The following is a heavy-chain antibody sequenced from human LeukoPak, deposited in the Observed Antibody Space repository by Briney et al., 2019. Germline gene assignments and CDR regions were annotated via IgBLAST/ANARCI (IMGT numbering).Heavy chain of an antibody. Sequence: GGSLRLSCAASGLVFSSYTMGWVRHAPGKGLEWVSSSTPATDSTNYADSVQGRFTISRDNAKNSLYLQMNSLRAEDTAVYYCARGPAFYDFWSGYPLSYPAYWGQGTLVTVSS. CDR1: GLVFSSYT. J-gene: IGHJ4*02. V-gene: IGHV3-21*01. CDR2: STPATDST. D-gene: IGHD3-3*01. CDR3: ARGPAFYDFWSGYPLSYPAY.